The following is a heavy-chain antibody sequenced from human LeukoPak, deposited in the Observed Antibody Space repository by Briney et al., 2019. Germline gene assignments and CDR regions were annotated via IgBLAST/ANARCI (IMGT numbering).Heavy chain of an antibody. CDR1: GFPFNAYW. Sequence: GGSLRLPCAASGFPFNAYWMTWVRQAPGKGLEWVANIRQDGDTKYYVDSVKGRFTISRDNAMNSLYLQMNSLRAEDTAIYYCARSLPYGTTWYGRSDFWGQGTLVTVPS. CDR3: ARSLPYGTTWYGRSDF. J-gene: IGHJ4*02. CDR2: IRQDGDTK. V-gene: IGHV3-7*03. D-gene: IGHD6-13*01.